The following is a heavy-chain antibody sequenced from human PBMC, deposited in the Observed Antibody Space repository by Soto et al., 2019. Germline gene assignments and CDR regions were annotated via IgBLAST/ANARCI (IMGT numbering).Heavy chain of an antibody. CDR2: IKEGGSEK. CDR3: VRVGRLGGY. CDR1: GFKFSTYW. D-gene: IGHD3-16*01. Sequence: TGGSLRLSCAASGFKFSTYWMSWVRQAPGKWLEWVAYIKEGGSEKYYVDSVKGRFTISRDNVNNSLHLQTNSLRAEDPAVYHCVRVGRLGGYWGEGTQVTVSS. J-gene: IGHJ1*01. V-gene: IGHV3-7*03.